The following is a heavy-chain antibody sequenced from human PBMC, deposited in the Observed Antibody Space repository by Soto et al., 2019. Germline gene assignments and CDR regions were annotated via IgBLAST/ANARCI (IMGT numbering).Heavy chain of an antibody. CDR2: ISGSGGST. V-gene: IGHV3-23*01. Sequence: GGSLRLSCAASGFTFSSYAMSWVRQAPGKGLEWVSAISGSGGSTYYADSVKGRFTISRDNSKNTLYLQMNSLRAEDTAVYYCATQGSSWYYYYYYYMDVWGKGTTVTVSS. CDR1: GFTFSSYA. D-gene: IGHD6-13*01. CDR3: ATQGSSWYYYYYYYMDV. J-gene: IGHJ6*03.